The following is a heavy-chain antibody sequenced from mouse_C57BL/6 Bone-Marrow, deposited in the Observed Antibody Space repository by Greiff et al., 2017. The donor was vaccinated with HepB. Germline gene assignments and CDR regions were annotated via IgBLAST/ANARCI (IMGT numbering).Heavy chain of an antibody. D-gene: IGHD2-1*01. J-gene: IGHJ3*01. CDR2: ISSGSSTI. CDR3: HLLWPPAY. Sequence: EVKLLESGGGLVKPGGSLKLSCAASGFTFSDYGMHWVRQAPEKGLEWVAYISSGSSTIYYADTVKGRFTISRDNAKNTLFLQMTSLRSEDTAMYYCHLLWPPAYWGQGTLVTVSA. CDR1: GFTFSDYG. V-gene: IGHV5-17*01.